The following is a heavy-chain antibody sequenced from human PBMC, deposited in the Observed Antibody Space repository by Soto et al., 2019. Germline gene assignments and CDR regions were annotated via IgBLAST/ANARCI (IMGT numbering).Heavy chain of an antibody. CDR2: ILGSGHTT. J-gene: IGHJ3*01. D-gene: IGHD3-10*02. CDR3: AKDPNTDYVGAFEF. V-gene: IGHV3-23*01. CDR1: GFTFTNYA. Sequence: GWSLRLSCAASGFTFTNYAMSWVRQAPGKGPEWVSGILGSGHTTFYADSVKGRFIVSRDNSKNTLSLQMNSLRAEDTAVYYCAKDPNTDYVGAFEFWGHGTMVTVSS.